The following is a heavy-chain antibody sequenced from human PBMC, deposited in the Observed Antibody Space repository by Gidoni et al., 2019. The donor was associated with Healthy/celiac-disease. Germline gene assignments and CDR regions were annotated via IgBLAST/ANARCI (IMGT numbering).Heavy chain of an antibody. CDR2: IYYGGST. CDR1: GGSISSYY. Sequence: QVQLQESGPGLVKPSETLSLTCTVSGGSISSYYWSWIRQPPGKGLEWIGYIYYGGSTNYNPSLKSRVTISVDTPKNQFSLKLSSVTAADTAVYYCARAGLWFGEIRSGAFDIWGQGTMVTVSS. D-gene: IGHD3-10*01. J-gene: IGHJ3*02. CDR3: ARAGLWFGEIRSGAFDI. V-gene: IGHV4-59*01.